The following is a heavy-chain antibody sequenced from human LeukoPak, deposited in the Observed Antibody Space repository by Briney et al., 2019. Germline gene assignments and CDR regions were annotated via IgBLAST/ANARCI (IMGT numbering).Heavy chain of an antibody. CDR3: ARIYCGGDCYTYYFDY. CDR2: ISSSGSTI. Sequence: TGGSLRLSCAASGFTFSSYEMNWVRQAPGKGLEWVSYISSSGSTIYYADSVKGRFTISRDNAKNSLYLQMNSLRAEDTAVYYCARIYCGGDCYTYYFDYWGQGTLVTVSS. J-gene: IGHJ4*02. V-gene: IGHV3-48*03. D-gene: IGHD2-21*02. CDR1: GFTFSSYE.